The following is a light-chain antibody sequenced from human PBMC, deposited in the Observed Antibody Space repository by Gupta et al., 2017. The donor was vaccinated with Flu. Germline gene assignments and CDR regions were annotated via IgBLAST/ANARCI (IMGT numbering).Light chain of an antibody. V-gene: IGLV1-40*01. J-gene: IGLJ1*01. CDR1: STSIGAGYD. CDR2: VNT. Sequence: VTISCTWSSTSIGAGYDVHWDQQLPGTAPKLLIYVNTNRPSGVPDRFSGSKSGTSASLAITGLQAEDEADYYCQSYDSSLTGYVFGTGTKVTVL. CDR3: QSYDSSLTGYV.